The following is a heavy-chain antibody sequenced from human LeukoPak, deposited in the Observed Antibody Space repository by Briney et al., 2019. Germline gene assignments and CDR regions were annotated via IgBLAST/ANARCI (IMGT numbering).Heavy chain of an antibody. V-gene: IGHV4-61*02. Sequence: SETLSLTCTVSGGSISSGSYYWSWIRQPAGKGLEWIGRIYTSGSTNYNPSLKSRVTISVDTSKNQFSLKLSSVTAADTAVYYCARDRIAGYGLYYYYYYMDVWGKGTTVTISS. CDR3: ARDRIAGYGLYYYYYYMDV. CDR2: IYTSGST. J-gene: IGHJ6*03. D-gene: IGHD5-18*01. CDR1: GGSISSGSYY.